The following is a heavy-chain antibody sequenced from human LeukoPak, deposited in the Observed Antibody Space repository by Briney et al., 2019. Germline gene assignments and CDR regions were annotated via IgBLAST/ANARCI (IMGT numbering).Heavy chain of an antibody. Sequence: GGSLRLSCAASGFTFSSYWMHWVRQAPGKGLVWVSRIASDGSTVYADSVKGRFTISRDNAKDTVYLQMNSLRVEDTAVYYCIGSGGWPGYWGQGTLVTVSS. CDR2: IASDGST. J-gene: IGHJ4*02. V-gene: IGHV3-74*01. D-gene: IGHD1-26*01. CDR3: IGSGGWPGY. CDR1: GFTFSSYW.